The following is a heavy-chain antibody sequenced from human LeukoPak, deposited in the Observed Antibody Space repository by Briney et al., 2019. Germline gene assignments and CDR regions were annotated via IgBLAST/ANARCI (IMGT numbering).Heavy chain of an antibody. Sequence: GGSLRLSCAASGFTFSSYAMSWVRQAPGKGLEWVSAISGSGGSTYYADSVKGRFTISRDNSKNTVYLQMNSLRAEDTAVYYCAKGLKGATSSPFDYWGQGTLVTVSS. CDR2: ISGSGGST. J-gene: IGHJ4*02. V-gene: IGHV3-23*01. D-gene: IGHD1-26*01. CDR3: AKGLKGATSSPFDY. CDR1: GFTFSSYA.